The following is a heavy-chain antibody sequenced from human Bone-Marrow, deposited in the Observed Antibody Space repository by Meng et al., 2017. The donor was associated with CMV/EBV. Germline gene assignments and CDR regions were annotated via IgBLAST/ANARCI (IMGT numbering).Heavy chain of an antibody. J-gene: IGHJ4*02. D-gene: IGHD2-8*01. Sequence: TCTVSGGSISSGGYYWSWIRQHPGKGLEWIGYIYYSGSTYYNPSLKSRVTISVDTSKNQFSLKLSSVTAADTAVYYCARVKMGYFDYWGQGTLVTVSS. CDR1: GGSISSGGYY. V-gene: IGHV4-31*03. CDR2: IYYSGST. CDR3: ARVKMGYFDY.